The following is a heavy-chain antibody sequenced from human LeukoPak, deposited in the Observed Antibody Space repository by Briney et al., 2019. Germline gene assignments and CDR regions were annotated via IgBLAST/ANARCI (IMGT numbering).Heavy chain of an antibody. V-gene: IGHV3-23*01. CDR1: GFTFSSYA. J-gene: IGHJ4*02. D-gene: IGHD4-17*01. CDR2: ISGSGGST. CDR3: AKMTTVTTRGVFDY. Sequence: GGSLRLSCAASGFTFSSYAMSWVRQAPGKGLEWVSAISGSGGSTYYADSVKGRFTISRGNSKNTLYLQMNGLRAEDTAVYYCAKMTTVTTRGVFDYWGQGTLVTVSS.